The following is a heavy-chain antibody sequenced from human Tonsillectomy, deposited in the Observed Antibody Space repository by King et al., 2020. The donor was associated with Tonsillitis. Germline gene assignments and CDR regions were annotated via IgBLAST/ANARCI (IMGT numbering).Heavy chain of an antibody. CDR3: ARDHDWNDVVYFDY. D-gene: IGHD1-1*01. CDR1: GGSISSYY. J-gene: IGHJ4*02. Sequence: QLQESGPGLVKPSETLSLTCTVSGGSISSYYWSWIRQPAGKGLEWIGRIYTSGSTNYNPSLKSRVTISVDTSKNQFSLKLSSVTAADTAVYYCARDHDWNDVVYFDYWGQGTLVTVSS. CDR2: IYTSGST. V-gene: IGHV4-4*07.